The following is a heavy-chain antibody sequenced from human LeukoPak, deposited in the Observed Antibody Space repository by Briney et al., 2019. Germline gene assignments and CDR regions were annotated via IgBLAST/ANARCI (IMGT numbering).Heavy chain of an antibody. CDR2: ISYDGSSD. D-gene: IGHD1-7*01. J-gene: IGHJ6*02. V-gene: IGHV3-30*18. Sequence: GGSLRLSCAASGFSFSSYGMHWVRQAPGKGLDWVAAISYDGSSDYPADSMKGRFTISRDNSKNALYLQMDGLRPDDTAVYFCAKDHLEGTKWDYYYYGMDVWGQGTTVTVSS. CDR3: AKDHLEGTKWDYYYYGMDV. CDR1: GFSFSSYG.